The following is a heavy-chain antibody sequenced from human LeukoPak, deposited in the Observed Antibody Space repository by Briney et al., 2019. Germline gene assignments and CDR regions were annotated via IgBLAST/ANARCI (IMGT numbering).Heavy chain of an antibody. Sequence: ASVKVSCKASGGTFSSYAISWVRQAPGQGLEWMGGIIPIFGTANYAQKFQGRVTITADESTSTAYMELSSLRSEDTAVYYCARGQVYVWGSSHWFDPWGQGTLVTVSS. CDR3: ARGQVYVWGSSHWFDP. CDR2: IIPIFGTA. V-gene: IGHV1-69*13. J-gene: IGHJ5*02. D-gene: IGHD3-16*01. CDR1: GGTFSSYA.